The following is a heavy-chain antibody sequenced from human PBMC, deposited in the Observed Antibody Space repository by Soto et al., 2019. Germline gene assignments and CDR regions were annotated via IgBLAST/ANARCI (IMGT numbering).Heavy chain of an antibody. CDR2: IRSKAYGGTT. CDR3: TRESTICYRCGMDV. D-gene: IGHD2-2*01. V-gene: IGHV3-49*04. Sequence: PGGSLRLSCTASGFTFGDYAMSWVRQAPGKGLEWVGFIRSKAYGGTTEYAASVKGRFTISRDDSKSIAYLQMNSLKTEDTAVYYCTRESTICYRCGMDVWGQGTTVTVSS. CDR1: GFTFGDYA. J-gene: IGHJ6*02.